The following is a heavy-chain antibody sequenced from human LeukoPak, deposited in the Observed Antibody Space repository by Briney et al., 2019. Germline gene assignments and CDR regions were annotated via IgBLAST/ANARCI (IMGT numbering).Heavy chain of an antibody. D-gene: IGHD3-10*01. CDR3: AAGYGSGSYSV. Sequence: GGSLRLSCAASGFTFNDFSDYYLSWIRQAPGKGLEWVSYISISVSTISHADSLKGRFAISRDNAKKSLSLQMDSLRAEDTAVYYCAAGYGSGSYSVWGQGTLVTVSS. J-gene: IGHJ4*02. CDR2: ISISVSTI. V-gene: IGHV3-11*01. CDR1: GFTFNDFSDYY.